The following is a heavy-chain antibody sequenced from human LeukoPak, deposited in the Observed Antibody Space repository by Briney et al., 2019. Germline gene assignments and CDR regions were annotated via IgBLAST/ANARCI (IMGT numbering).Heavy chain of an antibody. CDR3: VKERGALRGNYYMDV. V-gene: IGHV3-23*01. J-gene: IGHJ6*03. Sequence: PGGSLRLSCAASGFSFSNYAMSWVRQAPGKGLEWVSIAGSGVSRLYGDSVKGRFTISRDNSKNMLYLQMNSLRADDTAVYYCVKERGALRGNYYMDVWGKGTTVIVSS. CDR1: GFSFSNYA. CDR2: IAGSGVSR.